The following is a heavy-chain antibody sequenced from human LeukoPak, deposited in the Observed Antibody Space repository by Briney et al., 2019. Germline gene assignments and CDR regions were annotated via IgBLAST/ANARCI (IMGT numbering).Heavy chain of an antibody. J-gene: IGHJ4*02. D-gene: IGHD5-18*01. CDR3: ARSDPKKWRQFWFSNYFDY. CDR1: GDSISSTSSY. Sequence: SETLSLTCTVSGDSISSTSSYWGWIRQPPGTGLEWIGSAYYSGTTYKNPSLKSRVTISVDTSKNQFSLNLISVTAADTAVYYCARSDPKKWRQFWFSNYFDYWGQGSLVTVPS. CDR2: AYYSGTT. V-gene: IGHV4-39*01.